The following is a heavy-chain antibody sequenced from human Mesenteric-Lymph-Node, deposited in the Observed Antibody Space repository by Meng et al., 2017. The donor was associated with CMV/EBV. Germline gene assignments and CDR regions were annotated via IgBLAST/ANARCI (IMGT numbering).Heavy chain of an antibody. V-gene: IGHV3-23*03. Sequence: GESLKISCAASGFTFSSYAMSWVRQVPGKGLEWVSIIYSGGGSSTYYADSVKGRFTISRDNSKNTVYLQMDSLRVEDTALYYCAKDQVGENQVGDGNPGFWGQGTLVTVSS. D-gene: IGHD4-23*01. CDR1: GFTFSSYA. J-gene: IGHJ4*02. CDR2: IYSGGGSST. CDR3: AKDQVGENQVGDGNPGF.